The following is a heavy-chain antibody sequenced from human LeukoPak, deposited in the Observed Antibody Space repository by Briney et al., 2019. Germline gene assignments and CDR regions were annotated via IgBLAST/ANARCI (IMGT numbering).Heavy chain of an antibody. J-gene: IGHJ5*02. D-gene: IGHD5-12*01. CDR3: ARDTYDYYFDP. CDR2: IYYSGST. CDR1: GGSISSYY. Sequence: KSSETLSLTCTVSGGSISSYYWSWIRQPPGKGLEWIGYIYYSGSTKYNPSLKSRVAISINTSKNQFSLKLSSVTAADTAVYYCARDTYDYYFDPWGQGTLVTVSS. V-gene: IGHV4-59*01.